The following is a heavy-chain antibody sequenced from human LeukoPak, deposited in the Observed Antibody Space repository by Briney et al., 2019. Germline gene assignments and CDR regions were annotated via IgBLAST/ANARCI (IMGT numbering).Heavy chain of an antibody. CDR2: IWYDGSNK. V-gene: IGHV3-33*01. CDR1: GFTFSSYG. Sequence: GGSLRLSCAASGFTFSSYGMHWVRQAPGKGLEWVAVIWYDGSNKYYADSVKGRFTISRDNSKNTLYLQMNSLRAEDTAVYYCARDLGVVPFYFDYWGQGTLVTVSS. J-gene: IGHJ4*02. D-gene: IGHD2-15*01. CDR3: ARDLGVVPFYFDY.